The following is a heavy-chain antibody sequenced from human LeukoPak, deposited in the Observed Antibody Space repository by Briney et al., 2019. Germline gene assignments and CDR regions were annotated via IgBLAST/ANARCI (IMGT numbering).Heavy chain of an antibody. J-gene: IGHJ4*02. V-gene: IGHV3-21*01. CDR3: AREGVVVVAANVFYYFDY. D-gene: IGHD2-15*01. CDR1: GFTFSSYS. CDR2: ISSSSSYI. Sequence: GGSLRLSCAASGFTFSSYSMNWVRQAPGKGLEWVSSISSSSSYIYYADSVKGRFSISRDNAKNSLYLQMNSLRAEDTAVYYCAREGVVVVAANVFYYFDYWGQGTLVTVSS.